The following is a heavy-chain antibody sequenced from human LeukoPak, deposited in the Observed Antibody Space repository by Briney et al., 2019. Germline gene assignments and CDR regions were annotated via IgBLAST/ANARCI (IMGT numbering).Heavy chain of an antibody. J-gene: IGHJ4*02. CDR2: ITNSGGST. CDR1: GFTFSSNA. D-gene: IGHD4-17*01. V-gene: IGHV3-23*01. CDR3: AKDIYGDYGGLDY. Sequence: PGGSLRLSCAASGFTFSSNAMSWVRQAPGKGLEWVSGITNSGGSTYYADSVKGRFAISRDNSENTLYLQMNSLRAEDTAVYYCAKDIYGDYGGLDYWGQGTLVTVSS.